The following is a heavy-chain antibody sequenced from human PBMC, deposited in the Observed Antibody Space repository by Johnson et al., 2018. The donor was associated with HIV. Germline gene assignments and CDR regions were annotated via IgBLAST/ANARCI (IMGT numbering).Heavy chain of an antibody. D-gene: IGHD3-16*01. CDR3: TTRLNSGTFWGSYDFDV. J-gene: IGHJ3*01. V-gene: IGHV3-33*08. CDR1: GFIFDDSG. CDR2: IWYDGSNK. Sequence: QVQLVESGGGLVKPGGSLRLSCAASGFIFDDSGMSWVRQAPGQGMEGVAVIWYDGSNKYYADSVKCRFTSSRDNSKNTLYLQMNNVKAEDTALYYCTTRLNSGTFWGSYDFDVWGQGTMVTVSS.